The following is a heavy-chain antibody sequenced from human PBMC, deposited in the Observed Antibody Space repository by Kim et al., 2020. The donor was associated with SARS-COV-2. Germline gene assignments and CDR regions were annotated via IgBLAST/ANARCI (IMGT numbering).Heavy chain of an antibody. D-gene: IGHD2-2*01. CDR2: INHSGST. CDR1: GGSFSGYY. J-gene: IGHJ5*02. CDR3: ARGGCSSTSCSRGWFDP. Sequence: SETLSLTCAVYGGSFSGYYWSWIRQPPGKGLEWIGEINHSGSTNYNPSLKSRVTISVDTSKNQFSLKLSSVTAADTAVYYCARGGCSSTSCSRGWFDPWGQGTLVTVSS. V-gene: IGHV4-34*01.